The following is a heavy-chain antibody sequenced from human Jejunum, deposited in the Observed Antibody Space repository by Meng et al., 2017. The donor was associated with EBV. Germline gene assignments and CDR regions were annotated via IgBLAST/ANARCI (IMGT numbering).Heavy chain of an antibody. D-gene: IGHD2-21*02. CDR3: ARRLVVTASSHWYFDI. CDR1: GFRFSEYA. V-gene: IGHV3-30-3*01. CDR2: ISYDGSNA. Sequence: QVQLVESGGGVVQPGRSLRLSWAVSGFRFSEYAMHWVRQAPGKGLEWVAFISYDGSNANYADSVKGRFTISRDNSKNTLYLQVNSLRAEDTAVYHCARRLVVTASSHWYFDIWGPGTLVTVDS. J-gene: IGHJ2*01.